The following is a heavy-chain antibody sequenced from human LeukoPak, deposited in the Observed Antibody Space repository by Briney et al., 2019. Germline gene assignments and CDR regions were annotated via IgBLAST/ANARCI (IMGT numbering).Heavy chain of an antibody. CDR1: GFTFSSYW. J-gene: IGHJ4*02. V-gene: IGHV3-7*01. CDR3: ASSSWSVFDY. D-gene: IGHD6-13*01. Sequence: GGSLRLSFAASGFTFSSYWMSWVRQAPGKGLEWVANIKQDGSEKYYVDSVKGRFTISRDNAKNSLYLQMNSLGAEDTAVYYCASSSWSVFDYWGQGTLVTVSS. CDR2: IKQDGSEK.